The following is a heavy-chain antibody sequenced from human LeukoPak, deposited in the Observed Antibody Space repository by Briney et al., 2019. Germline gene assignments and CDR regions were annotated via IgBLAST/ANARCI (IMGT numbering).Heavy chain of an antibody. J-gene: IGHJ5*02. Sequence: GGSLRLSCAASGFTFDDYAMHWVRQAPGKGLEWVSLISWDGGSSYYADSVKGRFTISRDNARNSLYLQMNTLRAEDTAVYSCARGADGVSSNSRGWFDPWGQGTLVTVSS. V-gene: IGHV3-43D*03. CDR3: ARGADGVSSNSRGWFDP. CDR1: GFTFDDYA. CDR2: ISWDGGSS. D-gene: IGHD2-15*01.